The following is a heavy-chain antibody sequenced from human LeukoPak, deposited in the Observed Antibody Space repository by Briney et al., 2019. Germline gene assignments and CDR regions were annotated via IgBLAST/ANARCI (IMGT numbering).Heavy chain of an antibody. CDR2: IKPDGSVK. J-gene: IGHJ4*02. Sequence: PGGSLRLSCVASGITFSSSWMSWVRQAPGKGLEWVANIKPDGSVKYYADSVKGRFTVSRDNAENSLYLQVNSLRTEDTAVYYCARDQPDPAGTGPRFDYWGQGSLVTVSS. V-gene: IGHV3-7*01. CDR1: GITFSSSW. D-gene: IGHD1-1*01. CDR3: ARDQPDPAGTGPRFDY.